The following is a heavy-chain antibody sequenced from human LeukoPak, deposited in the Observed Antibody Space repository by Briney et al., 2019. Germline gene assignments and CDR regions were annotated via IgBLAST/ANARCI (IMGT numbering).Heavy chain of an antibody. CDR1: GGSISSSSYY. J-gene: IGHJ4*02. CDR3: TREPRDSYGSANYGFDY. Sequence: PSETLSLTCTVSGGSISSSSYYWGWIRQPPGKGLEWIGSIYYSGSTYYNPSLKSRVTISVDTSKNQFSLKLSSVTAADTAVYYCTREPRDSYGSANYGFDYWGRGTLVTVSS. D-gene: IGHD3-10*01. V-gene: IGHV4-39*07. CDR2: IYYSGST.